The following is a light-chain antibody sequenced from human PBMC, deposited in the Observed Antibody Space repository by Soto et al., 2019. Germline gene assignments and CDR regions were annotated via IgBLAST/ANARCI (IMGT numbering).Light chain of an antibody. CDR3: SSYAGSNNLV. V-gene: IGLV2-8*01. J-gene: IGLJ3*02. Sequence: QSALTQPASVSGSPGQSITISCTGTSSDVGAYKYVSWYQQNPGKAPKLLIYEVTKRPSGVPDRFSGSKSGNTASLTVSGLQAEDEGDYYCSSYAGSNNLVFGGGTKLTVL. CDR1: SSDVGAYKY. CDR2: EVT.